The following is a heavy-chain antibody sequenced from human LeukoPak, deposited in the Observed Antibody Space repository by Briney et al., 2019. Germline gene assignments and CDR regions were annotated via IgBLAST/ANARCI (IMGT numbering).Heavy chain of an antibody. Sequence: GGSLRLSCAASGFTFSNYGMHWVRQAPDKGLEWVAFLQNDGSDTHYADSVEGRFTIFRDNSKNTLYLQMNSLRAEDTAVYYCAKDVSLRYFDWSQDYWGQGTLVTVSS. CDR1: GFTFSNYG. CDR3: AKDVSLRYFDWSQDY. V-gene: IGHV3-30*02. CDR2: LQNDGSDT. D-gene: IGHD3-9*01. J-gene: IGHJ4*02.